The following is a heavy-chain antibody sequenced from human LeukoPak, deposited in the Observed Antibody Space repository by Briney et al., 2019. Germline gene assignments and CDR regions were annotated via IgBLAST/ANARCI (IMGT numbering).Heavy chain of an antibody. CDR3: AKVGPYYYYGMDV. CDR2: IKQDGSEK. CDR1: GFTFSSYW. Sequence: GESLRLSCAASGFTFSSYWMGWVRQAPGKGLEWVANIKQDGSEKYYVDSVKGRFAISRDNAKDSLYLQMNSLRAEDTALYYCAKVGPYYYYGMDVWGQGTTVTVSS. J-gene: IGHJ6*02. V-gene: IGHV3-7*03.